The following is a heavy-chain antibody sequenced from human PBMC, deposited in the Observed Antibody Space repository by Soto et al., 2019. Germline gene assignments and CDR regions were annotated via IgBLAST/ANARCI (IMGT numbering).Heavy chain of an antibody. Sequence: SETLSLTCTVSGGSISSSSYYWGWIRQPPGKGLEWIGSIFYSGSTYYNPSLKSRVTISVDTSKNQFSLKLTSVTAADTAVYYCARLGGYYQAFDSWGQGTPVTVSS. CDR3: ARLGGYYQAFDS. V-gene: IGHV4-39*01. D-gene: IGHD3-22*01. CDR2: IFYSGST. J-gene: IGHJ5*01. CDR1: GGSISSSSYY.